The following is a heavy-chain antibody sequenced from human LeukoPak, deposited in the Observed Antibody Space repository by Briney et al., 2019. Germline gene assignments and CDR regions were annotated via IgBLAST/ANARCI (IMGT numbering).Heavy chain of an antibody. D-gene: IGHD2-2*01. CDR1: GGTFSSYA. J-gene: IGHJ5*02. Sequence: SVKVSCKASGGTFSSYAISWVRQAPGQGLEWMGGIIPIFGTANYTQKFQGRVTITTDESTSTAYMELSSLRSEDTAVYYCARGSVDLGYCSSTRCYHFNWFDPWGQGTLVTVSS. CDR3: ARGSVDLGYCSSTRCYHFNWFDP. CDR2: IIPIFGTA. V-gene: IGHV1-69*05.